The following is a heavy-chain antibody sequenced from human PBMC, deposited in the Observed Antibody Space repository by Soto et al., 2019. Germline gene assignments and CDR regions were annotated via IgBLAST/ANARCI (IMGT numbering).Heavy chain of an antibody. CDR2: IDPVDSCT. CDR3: ARIESIARNWFDP. Sequence: GESLKISCKGSGYSFTNYWISWVRRMPGKGLEWMANIDPVDSCTIYSPSFQGHVTFSVDTSISTAYLQWSSLKASDTAMYYCARIESIARNWFDPWGQGTLVTVSS. V-gene: IGHV5-10-1*01. D-gene: IGHD6-13*01. CDR1: GYSFTNYW. J-gene: IGHJ5*02.